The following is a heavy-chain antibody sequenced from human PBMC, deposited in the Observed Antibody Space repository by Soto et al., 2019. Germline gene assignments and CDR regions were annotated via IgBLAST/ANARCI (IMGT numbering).Heavy chain of an antibody. CDR1: GYTFTSYA. Sequence: QVQLVQSGAEVKKPGASVKVSCKASGYTFTSYAMHWVRQAPGQRLEWMGWINADNGNTKYSQKFQGRVTITRDTSASTAYMELSNLRYEDTAVYYCARGPGGPDGPGDYWGQGTLVTVSS. CDR2: INADNGNT. J-gene: IGHJ4*02. V-gene: IGHV1-3*01. CDR3: ARGPGGPDGPGDY. D-gene: IGHD2-15*01.